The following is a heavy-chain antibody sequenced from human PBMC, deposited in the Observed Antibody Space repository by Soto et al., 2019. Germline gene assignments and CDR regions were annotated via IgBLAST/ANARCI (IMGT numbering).Heavy chain of an antibody. CDR3: ACNWGNSLRNWLAP. D-gene: IGHD7-27*01. Sequence: SVKVSCKASAGTFPHYALSWVRQAPGQGLEWMGGIIPVLGTTTYAQKFQGRVSITADESTSTAYIELTSLTSEDTAVYYCACNWGNSLRNWLAPWGQGTLVTVSS. CDR1: AGTFPHYA. J-gene: IGHJ5*02. CDR2: IIPVLGTT. V-gene: IGHV1-69*13.